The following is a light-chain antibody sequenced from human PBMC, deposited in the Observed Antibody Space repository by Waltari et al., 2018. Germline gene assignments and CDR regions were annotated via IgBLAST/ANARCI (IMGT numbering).Light chain of an antibody. J-gene: IGKJ1*01. CDR1: QSVTNS. CDR2: SAS. Sequence: EIVLTQSPDTLSLSPGDRATLSCRARQSVTNSLAWYQQKPGQAPRLLIYSASNRATGVPARFSGSGSGTDFTLTISSLEPEDFAVYYCQQRSNWPRTFGQGTKVEIK. V-gene: IGKV3-11*01. CDR3: QQRSNWPRT.